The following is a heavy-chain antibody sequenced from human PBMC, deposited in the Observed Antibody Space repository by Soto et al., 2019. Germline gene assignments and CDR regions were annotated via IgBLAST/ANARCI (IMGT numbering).Heavy chain of an antibody. J-gene: IGHJ4*02. CDR1: GGSFSGYY. Sequence: SETLSLTCAVYGGSFSGYYWSWIRQPPGKGLEWVGEINHSGSTNYNPSLKSRVTISVDTSKNQFSLKLSSVTAADTAVYYCARQTGTARELWGQGTLVTVSS. V-gene: IGHV4-34*01. D-gene: IGHD1-1*01. CDR2: INHSGST. CDR3: ARQTGTAREL.